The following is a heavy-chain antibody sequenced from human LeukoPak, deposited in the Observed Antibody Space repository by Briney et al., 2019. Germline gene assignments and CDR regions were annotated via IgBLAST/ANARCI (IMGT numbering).Heavy chain of an antibody. CDR3: ARQLAAGNDAFDI. D-gene: IGHD2-15*01. CDR1: GVSIYSSTYC. V-gene: IGHV4-39*01. Sequence: PSETLSLICTVSGVSIYSSTYCWAWIRQPPGKGLECIGSIYYNENTYHNPSLKSRLTISVSTSTNPLPLRLTSVTAADTAIYYCARQLAAGNDAFDIWSQGTVVTVSS. J-gene: IGHJ3*02. CDR2: IYYNENT.